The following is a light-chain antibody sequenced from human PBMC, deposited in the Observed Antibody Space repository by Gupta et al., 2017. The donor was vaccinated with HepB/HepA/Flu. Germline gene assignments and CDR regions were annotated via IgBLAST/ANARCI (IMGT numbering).Light chain of an antibody. J-gene: IGLJ3*02. V-gene: IGLV1-44*01. Sequence: QSVLPQPPSASGAPGQRVTISCSGSSSNIGSNAVNWYQQLPGTAPKLIIYLNNQRPSGVPARFSGSKSGTSASLAISGLQAEDEADYYCAAWDVSLNGGVFGGGTKLTVL. CDR3: AAWDVSLNGGV. CDR1: SSNIGSNA. CDR2: LNN.